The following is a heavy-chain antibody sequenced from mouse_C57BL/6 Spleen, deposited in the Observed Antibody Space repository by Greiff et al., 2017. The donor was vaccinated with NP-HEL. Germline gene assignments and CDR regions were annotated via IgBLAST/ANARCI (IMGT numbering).Heavy chain of an antibody. J-gene: IGHJ4*01. V-gene: IGHV1-55*01. CDR3: SRSSNYYAMDY. Sequence: VQLQQPGAELVKPGASVKMSCKASGYTFTSYWITWVKQRPGQGLEWIGDIYPGSGSTNYNEKFKSKATLTVDTSSSTAYMQLSSLTSEDAAVYYCSRSSNYYAMDYWGQGTSVTVSS. CDR2: IYPGSGST. D-gene: IGHD2-5*01. CDR1: GYTFTSYW.